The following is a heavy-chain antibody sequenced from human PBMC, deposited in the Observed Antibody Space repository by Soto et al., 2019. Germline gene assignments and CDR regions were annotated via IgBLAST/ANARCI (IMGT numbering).Heavy chain of an antibody. CDR2: IDWDDDK. Sequence: SGPTLVNPTQTLTLTCTFSGFSLSTSGMCVSWIRQPPGKALEWLALIDWDDDKCYSTSLKTRLTISKDTSKNQVVLTMTNMDPVDTATYYCARTKIAAAAPGAFDVWGQGTMVTVSS. CDR3: ARTKIAAAAPGAFDV. CDR1: GFSLSTSGMC. V-gene: IGHV2-70*01. J-gene: IGHJ3*01. D-gene: IGHD6-13*01.